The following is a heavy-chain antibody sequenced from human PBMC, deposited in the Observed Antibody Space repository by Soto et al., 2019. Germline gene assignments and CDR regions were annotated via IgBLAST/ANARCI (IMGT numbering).Heavy chain of an antibody. V-gene: IGHV4-39*01. Sequence: SETLSLTCTVSGGSISSSSYYWGWIRQPPGKGLEWIGSIYYSGSTYYNPSLKSRVTISVDTSKNQFSLKLSSVTAADTAVYYCARHAKGCSGGSCAAKNWFDPWGQGTLVTVSS. CDR3: ARHAKGCSGGSCAAKNWFDP. CDR2: IYYSGST. CDR1: GGSISSSSYY. D-gene: IGHD2-15*01. J-gene: IGHJ5*02.